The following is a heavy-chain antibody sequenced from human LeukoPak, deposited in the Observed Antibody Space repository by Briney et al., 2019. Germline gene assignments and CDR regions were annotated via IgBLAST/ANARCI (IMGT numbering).Heavy chain of an antibody. D-gene: IGHD1-20*01. CDR1: GGSISRYY. CDR3: ARQVDNWASFDY. CDR2: IYYSGCT. Sequence: SETLSLTCTVSGGSISRYYWSWIRQPPGKGMEWIGYIYYSGCTNYNPSLRSRVNISVDTSKNQFSLELSSVTAADTAVYYCARQVDNWASFDYWGQGTLVSVSS. V-gene: IGHV4-59*08. J-gene: IGHJ4*02.